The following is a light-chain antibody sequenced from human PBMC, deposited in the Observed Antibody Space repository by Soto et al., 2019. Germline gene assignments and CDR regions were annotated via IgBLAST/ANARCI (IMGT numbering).Light chain of an antibody. J-gene: IGKJ1*01. CDR3: QQYKNWPRT. CDR2: GAS. V-gene: IGKV3-15*01. Sequence: ETVMTQSPATLSVSPGARATLSCRASESVSSNLVWYQQKPGQAPRLLIYGASTRVTGIPARFSGSGSGTEFTLTIGSLQSEDFAVYYCQQYKNWPRTFGQGTKVEIK. CDR1: ESVSSN.